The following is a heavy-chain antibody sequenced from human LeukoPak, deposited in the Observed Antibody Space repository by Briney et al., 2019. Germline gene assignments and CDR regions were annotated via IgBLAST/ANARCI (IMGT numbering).Heavy chain of an antibody. CDR1: GYTFTSYA. Sequence: ASVKVSCTASGYTFTSYAMHWVRQAPGQRLEWMGWINAGNGNTKYSQKFQGRVTITRDTSASTAYMELSSLRSEDTAVYYCARELLWFGELAFDIWGQGTMVTVSS. J-gene: IGHJ3*02. D-gene: IGHD3-10*01. V-gene: IGHV1-3*01. CDR2: INAGNGNT. CDR3: ARELLWFGELAFDI.